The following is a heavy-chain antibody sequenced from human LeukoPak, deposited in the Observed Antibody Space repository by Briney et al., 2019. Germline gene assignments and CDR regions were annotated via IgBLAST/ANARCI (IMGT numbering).Heavy chain of an antibody. D-gene: IGHD2-21*02. Sequence: GESLKISCKGSGCSFTSYWIGWVRQMPGKGLEWMGIIYPGDSDTRYSPSFQGQVTISADKSISTAYLQWSSLKASDTAMYYCAREAYCGGDCYLDAFDIWGQGTMVTVSS. CDR1: GCSFTSYW. V-gene: IGHV5-51*01. J-gene: IGHJ3*02. CDR3: AREAYCGGDCYLDAFDI. CDR2: IYPGDSDT.